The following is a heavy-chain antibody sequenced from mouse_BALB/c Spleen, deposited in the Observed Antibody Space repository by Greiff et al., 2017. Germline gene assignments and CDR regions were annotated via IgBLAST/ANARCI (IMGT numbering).Heavy chain of an antibody. CDR1: GYSITSGYY. J-gene: IGHJ3*01. V-gene: IGHV3-6*02. Sequence: VQLKQSGPGLVKPSQSLSLTCSVTGYSITSGYYWNWIRQFPGNKLEWMGYISYDGSNNYNPSLKNRISITRDTSKNQFFLKLNSVTTEDTATYYCASDTTVPFAYWGQGTLVTVSA. CDR3: ASDTTVPFAY. CDR2: ISYDGSN. D-gene: IGHD1-1*01.